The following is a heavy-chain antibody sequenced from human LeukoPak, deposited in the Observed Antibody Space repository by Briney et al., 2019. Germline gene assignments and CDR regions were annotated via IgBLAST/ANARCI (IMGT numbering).Heavy chain of an antibody. D-gene: IGHD3-9*01. CDR1: GGSFSGYY. V-gene: IGHV4-34*01. CDR3: ARGGSGGLRYFDWSTPGQYFQH. Sequence: SETLSLTCAVYGGSFSGYYWSWIRQPPGKGLEWIGEINHSGSTNYNPSLKSRVTISVDTSKNQFSLKLSSVTAGDTGVYYCARGGSGGLRYFDWSTPGQYFQHWGQGTLVTVSS. J-gene: IGHJ1*01. CDR2: INHSGST.